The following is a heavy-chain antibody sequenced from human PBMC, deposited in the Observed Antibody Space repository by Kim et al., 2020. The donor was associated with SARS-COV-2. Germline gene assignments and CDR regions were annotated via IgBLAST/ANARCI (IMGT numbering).Heavy chain of an antibody. Sequence: SVKVSCKASGGTFSSYAISWVRQAPGQGLEWMGRIIPILGIANYAQKFQGRVTITADKSTSTAYMELSSLRSEDTAVYYCARGVGFRAAAGTYNWFDPWGQGTLVTVSS. CDR3: ARGVGFRAAAGTYNWFDP. CDR1: GGTFSSYA. V-gene: IGHV1-69*04. J-gene: IGHJ5*02. CDR2: IIPILGIA. D-gene: IGHD6-13*01.